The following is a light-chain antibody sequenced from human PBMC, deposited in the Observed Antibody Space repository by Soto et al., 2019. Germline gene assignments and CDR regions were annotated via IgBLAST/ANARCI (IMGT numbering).Light chain of an antibody. CDR1: QSVSTC. J-gene: IGKJ4*01. CDR2: DAS. V-gene: IGKV3-11*01. CDR3: QQCNNWPLT. Sequence: PGERATLYCRASQSVSTCLAWYQQKPGQAPRLLIYDASNRATGIPARFSGSGSGTDFTLTVSNLESEDFAVYYCQQCNNWPLTFGGGTKVEIK.